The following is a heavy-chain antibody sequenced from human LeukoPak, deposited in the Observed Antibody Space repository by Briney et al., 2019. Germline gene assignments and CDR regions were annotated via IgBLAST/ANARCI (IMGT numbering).Heavy chain of an antibody. J-gene: IGHJ4*02. CDR2: IDDTGSHT. Sequence: GGSLRLSCAASGFTFSDYVMTWVRQAPGKGLDWVSAIDDTGSHTDYADSVTGRFTISRDNSKNTLYLQMNSLRAEDTAIYYCAKSGLSISAARQLDYWGQGTLVTVSS. V-gene: IGHV3-23*01. CDR1: GFTFSDYV. CDR3: AKSGLSISAARQLDY. D-gene: IGHD6-13*01.